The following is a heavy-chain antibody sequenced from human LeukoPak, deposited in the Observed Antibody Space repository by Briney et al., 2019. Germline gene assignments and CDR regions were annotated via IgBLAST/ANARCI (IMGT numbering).Heavy chain of an antibody. V-gene: IGHV3-33*01. CDR3: ARDATGDGDLES. D-gene: IGHD4-17*01. Sequence: GRSLRLSCAASGFTFSSYGMHWVRQAPGKGLEWVAVIWYDGSNKYYADSVKGRFTISRDNSKNTLYLQMNSLRAEDTAVYYCARDATGDGDLESWGQGTLVTVSP. CDR2: IWYDGSNK. CDR1: GFTFSSYG. J-gene: IGHJ5*02.